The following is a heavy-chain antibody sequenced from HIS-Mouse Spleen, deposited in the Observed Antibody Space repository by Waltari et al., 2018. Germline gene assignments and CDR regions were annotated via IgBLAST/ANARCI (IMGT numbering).Heavy chain of an antibody. Sequence: QVQPQESGPGLVKPSETLSLTCTVSGYSISSGYYWGWIRQPPGKGLEWIGSIYHSGSTYYNPSLKSRVTISVDTSKNQFSLKLSSVTAADTAVYYCARDPYVAAAYNWFDPWGQGTLVTVSS. D-gene: IGHD6-13*01. CDR1: GYSISSGYY. V-gene: IGHV4-38-2*02. CDR3: ARDPYVAAAYNWFDP. J-gene: IGHJ5*02. CDR2: IYHSGST.